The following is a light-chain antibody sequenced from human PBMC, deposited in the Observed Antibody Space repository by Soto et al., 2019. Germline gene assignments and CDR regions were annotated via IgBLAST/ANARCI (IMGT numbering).Light chain of an antibody. V-gene: IGKV1-39*01. CDR2: AAS. CDR3: QQNHSTPRT. CDR1: QSISTC. Sequence: DIQMTQSPSSLSASIGDRVTITCLASQSISTCLSWYQHKPGKAPKLLIYAASSLESGVSSRFSGSGSGTEFTLTINSLQPEDFATYYCQQNHSTPRTFGQGTKVDIK. J-gene: IGKJ1*01.